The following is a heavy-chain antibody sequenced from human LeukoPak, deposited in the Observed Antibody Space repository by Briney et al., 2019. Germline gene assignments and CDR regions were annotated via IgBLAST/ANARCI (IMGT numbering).Heavy chain of an antibody. CDR1: GYRFSDYW. CDR2: SYPGGSDI. CDR3: ATNPPTDDAFAI. J-gene: IGHJ3*02. Sequence: PGEPLKISCKASGYRFSDYWIGWVRQMPGKGQELMGISYPGGSDIRDSPSFQRQATISADKSITIPYLQWSSLNAAETAIYYCATNPPTDDAFAIWGQGTMVTV. V-gene: IGHV5-51*01. D-gene: IGHD4-17*01.